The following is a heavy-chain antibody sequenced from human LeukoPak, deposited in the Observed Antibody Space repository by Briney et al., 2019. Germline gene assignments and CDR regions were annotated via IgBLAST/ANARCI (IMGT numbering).Heavy chain of an antibody. J-gene: IGHJ6*02. V-gene: IGHV2-70*01. Sequence: SGPTLVHPTQTLTLTCTFSGFSLSTSGMCVSWIRQTPVKALEWLALIDWDDDKYYSTSLKTRLTISQDTSKNQVVLTMTNMDPVDTATYYCAQAQRPILYGMDVWGQGTTVTVSS. CDR2: IDWDDDK. CDR1: GFSLSTSGMC. CDR3: AQAQRPILYGMDV.